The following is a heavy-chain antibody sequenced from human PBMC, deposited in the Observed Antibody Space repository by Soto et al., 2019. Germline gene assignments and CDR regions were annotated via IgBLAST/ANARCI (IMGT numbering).Heavy chain of an antibody. CDR2: ISWNSGSI. CDR1: GFTFDDYA. CDR3: AKDTSVLLGYCSSTSCYAGAFDI. V-gene: IGHV3-9*01. J-gene: IGHJ3*02. Sequence: GGSLRLSCAASGFTFDDYAMHWVRQAPGKGLEWVSGISWNSGSIGYADSAKGRFTISIDNAKNSLYLQMNSLRAEDTALYYCAKDTSVLLGYCSSTSCYAGAFDIWGQGTMVTVSS. D-gene: IGHD2-2*01.